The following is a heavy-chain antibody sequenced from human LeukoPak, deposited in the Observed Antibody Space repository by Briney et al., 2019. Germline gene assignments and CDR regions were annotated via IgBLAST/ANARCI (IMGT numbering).Heavy chain of an antibody. CDR1: GGSISSHY. J-gene: IGHJ5*02. Sequence: SETLSLTCTVSGGSISSHYWSWIRQPPGKGQEWIGYIYYSGSTNYNPSLKSRVTISVDTSKNQFSLKLSSVTAADTAVYYCARAAVEDWFDPWGQGTLVTVSS. V-gene: IGHV4-59*11. CDR3: ARAAVEDWFDP. D-gene: IGHD5-24*01. CDR2: IYYSGST.